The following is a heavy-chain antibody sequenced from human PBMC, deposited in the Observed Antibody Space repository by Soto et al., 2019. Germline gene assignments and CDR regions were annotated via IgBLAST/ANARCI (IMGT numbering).Heavy chain of an antibody. J-gene: IGHJ4*02. D-gene: IGHD2-15*01. CDR1: GFTFSSYS. CDR2: ISSSSSYI. V-gene: IGHV3-21*01. CDR3: ARDLTVVEVAATGGLDY. Sequence: EVQLVESGGGLVKPGGSLRLSCAASGFTFSSYSMNWVRQAPGKGLEWVSSISSSSSYIYYADSVKGRFTISRDNAKNSLYLQMNSLRAEDTAVYYCARDLTVVEVAATGGLDYWGQGTLVTVSS.